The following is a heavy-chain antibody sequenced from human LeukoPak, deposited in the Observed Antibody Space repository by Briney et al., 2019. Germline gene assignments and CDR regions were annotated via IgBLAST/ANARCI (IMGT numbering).Heavy chain of an antibody. CDR2: ISGSGGST. CDR3: AKGRDTMIVVVTPIDY. V-gene: IGHV3-23*01. J-gene: IGHJ4*02. D-gene: IGHD3-22*01. Sequence: GGSLRLSCAASGFTFSSYAMSWVRQAPGKGLEWVSAISGSGGSTYYADSVKGRFTISRDNSKNTLYLQMSSLRAEDTAVYYCAKGRDTMIVVVTPIDYWGQGTLVTVSS. CDR1: GFTFSSYA.